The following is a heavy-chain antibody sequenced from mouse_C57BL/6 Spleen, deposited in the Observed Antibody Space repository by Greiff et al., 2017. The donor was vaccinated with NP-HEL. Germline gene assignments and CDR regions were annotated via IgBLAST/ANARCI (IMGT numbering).Heavy chain of an antibody. CDR3: ARSYDYEGWFAY. CDR2: IYPGDGDT. J-gene: IGHJ3*01. Sequence: QVQLQQSGAELVKPGASVKISCKASGYAFSSYWMNWVKQRPGKGLEWIGQIYPGDGDTNYNGKFKGKATLTADKSSSTAYMQLSSLTSEDSAVYFCARSYDYEGWFAYWGQGTLVTVSA. CDR1: GYAFSSYW. D-gene: IGHD2-4*01. V-gene: IGHV1-80*01.